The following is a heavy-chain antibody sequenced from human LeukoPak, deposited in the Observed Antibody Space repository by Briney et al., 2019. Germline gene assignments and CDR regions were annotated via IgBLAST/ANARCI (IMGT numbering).Heavy chain of an antibody. CDR2: IWYDGSSK. Sequence: PGRSLRLSCAASGFTFSSYGVHWVRQAPGKGLEWVAVIWYDGSSKYYADSVKGRFTISRDNSKNTLYLQMNSLRAEDTAVYYCARDRDLGYCSSTSCYGGGGIDYWGQGTLVTVSS. CDR3: ARDRDLGYCSSTSCYGGGGIDY. J-gene: IGHJ4*02. V-gene: IGHV3-33*01. CDR1: GFTFSSYG. D-gene: IGHD2-2*01.